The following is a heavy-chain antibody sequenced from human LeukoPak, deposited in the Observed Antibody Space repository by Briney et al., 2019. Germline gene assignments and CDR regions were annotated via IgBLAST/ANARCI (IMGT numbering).Heavy chain of an antibody. V-gene: IGHV4-34*01. CDR3: ARLTARDYYYMDV. Sequence: SETLSLTCAVYGGSFSGYYWSWIRQPPGKGLEWIGEINHSGSTNYNPSLKSRVIISVDTSKNQFSLKLSSVTAADTAVYYCARLTARDYYYMDVWGKGTTVTVSS. J-gene: IGHJ6*03. CDR1: GGSFSGYY. D-gene: IGHD2-21*02. CDR2: INHSGST.